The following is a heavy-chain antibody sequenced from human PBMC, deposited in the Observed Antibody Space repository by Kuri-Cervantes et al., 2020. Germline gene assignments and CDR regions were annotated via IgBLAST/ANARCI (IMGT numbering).Heavy chain of an antibody. V-gene: IGHV3-23*01. D-gene: IGHD3-3*01. CDR1: GFTFSSYA. CDR3: ARGFDDFLGMDV. CDR2: ISGGGTTI. Sequence: GGSLRLSCAASGFTFSSYAMSWVRQAPGKGLEWVSAISGGGTTIHYADSVKGRFTISRDNAKNSVFLQMNSLKDEDTAVYYCARGFDDFLGMDVWGQGTTVTVSS. J-gene: IGHJ6*02.